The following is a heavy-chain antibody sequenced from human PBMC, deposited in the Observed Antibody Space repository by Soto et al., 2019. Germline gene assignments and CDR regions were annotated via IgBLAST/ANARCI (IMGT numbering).Heavy chain of an antibody. J-gene: IGHJ4*02. CDR3: ARDRLGYYYDSSGPDY. D-gene: IGHD3-22*01. CDR1: GFTFSSYG. CDR2: IWYDGSNK. V-gene: IGHV3-33*01. Sequence: PVGSLRLSCAASGFTFSSYGMHWVRQAPGKGLEWVAVIWYDGSNKYYADSVKGRFTISRDNSKNTLYLQMNSLRAEDTAVYYCARDRLGYYYDSSGPDYWGQGTLVTVSS.